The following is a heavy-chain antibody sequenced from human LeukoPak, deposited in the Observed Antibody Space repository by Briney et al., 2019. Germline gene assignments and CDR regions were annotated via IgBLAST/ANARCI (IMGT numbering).Heavy chain of an antibody. J-gene: IGHJ6*03. Sequence: SETLSLTCTVSSGSISSSRYYWGWLRQPPGKGLEWIGSIYYSGSTYYNPSLKCRVTISVDTSKNQFSLKLTSVTAADTAMYYCVRHEWNYYYYYVDVWGKGTTVTVSS. CDR3: VRHEWNYYYYYVDV. CDR1: SGSISSSRYY. V-gene: IGHV4-39*01. CDR2: IYYSGST. D-gene: IGHD3-3*01.